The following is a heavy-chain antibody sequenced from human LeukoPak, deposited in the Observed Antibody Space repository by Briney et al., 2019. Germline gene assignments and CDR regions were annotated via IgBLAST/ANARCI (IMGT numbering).Heavy chain of an antibody. CDR1: GYTFTGYY. V-gene: IGHV1-18*01. CDR3: ARAGVGATPIDY. CDR2: ISAYNGNT. D-gene: IGHD1-26*01. Sequence: ASVKVSCKASGYTFTGYYIIWVRQAPGQGLEWMGWISAYNGNTYYAQKLQGRVTMTTDTSTSTAYMELRSLRSDDTAVYYCARAGVGATPIDYWGQGTLVTVSS. J-gene: IGHJ4*02.